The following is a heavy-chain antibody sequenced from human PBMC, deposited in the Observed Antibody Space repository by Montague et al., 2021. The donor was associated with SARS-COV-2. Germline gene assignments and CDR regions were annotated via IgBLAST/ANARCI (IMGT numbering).Heavy chain of an antibody. V-gene: IGHV4-59*08. J-gene: IGHJ3*01. CDR3: ARVTTKSTRYGSGSYRGFDAFDL. D-gene: IGHD3-10*01. CDR2: IYYSGST. Sequence: TLSLTSAVSGGSINTYYWSWIRQPPGKGLEWIGYIYYSGSTNYNPSLKSRVTISVDTSKNQFSLKLSSVTAADTAVYYCARVTTKSTRYGSGSYRGFDAFDLWGQGTMVTVSS. CDR1: GGSINTYY.